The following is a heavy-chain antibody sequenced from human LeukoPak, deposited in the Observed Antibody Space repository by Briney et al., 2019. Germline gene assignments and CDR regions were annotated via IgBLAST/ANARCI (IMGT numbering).Heavy chain of an antibody. J-gene: IGHJ5*02. Sequence: SETLSLTCTVPGGSISSYYWSWIRQPPGKGLEWIGYIYYSGSTNYNPSLQSRVTMSVDTSKNQFSLKLSSVTAADTAVYYCARSVDIVVVPAAISWFDPWGQGTLVTVSS. CDR2: IYYSGST. CDR1: GGSISSYY. V-gene: IGHV4-59*01. CDR3: ARSVDIVVVPAAISWFDP. D-gene: IGHD2-2*02.